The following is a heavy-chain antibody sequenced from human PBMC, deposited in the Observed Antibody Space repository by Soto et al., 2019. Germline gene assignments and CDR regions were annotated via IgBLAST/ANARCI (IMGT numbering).Heavy chain of an antibody. CDR1: GASISGGDYY. Sequence: SETLSLTCTVSGASISGGDYYWTWIRQPPGKGLEWIGSIYYTGNTYSNPSLESRLSISVDPSNNQFALRLTSVTAPDTAIYYCARATYDSSTYYLDYCGQGTLVTVSA. CDR2: IYYTGNT. V-gene: IGHV4-30-4*01. J-gene: IGHJ4*02. CDR3: ARATYDSSTYYLDY. D-gene: IGHD3-22*01.